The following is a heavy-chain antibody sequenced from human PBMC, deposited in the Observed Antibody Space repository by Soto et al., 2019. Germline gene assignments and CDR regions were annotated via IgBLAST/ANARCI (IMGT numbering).Heavy chain of an antibody. CDR1: GLHLYRYG. J-gene: IGHJ6*02. V-gene: IGHV1-18*01. D-gene: IGHD2-8*01. CDR3: AKNGQPPYYYYGLDV. CDR2: ISGYNGDT. Sequence: GASVEVSCKAAGLHLYRYGSSWVRQAPGQGLEWMGWISGYNGDTNYAQKFQGRVSMTIDTSTTTAYMELRSLTSDDTAVYYCAKNGQPPYYYYGLDVWG.